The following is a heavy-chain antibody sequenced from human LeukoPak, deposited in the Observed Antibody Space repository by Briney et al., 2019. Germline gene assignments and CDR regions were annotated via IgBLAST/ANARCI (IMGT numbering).Heavy chain of an antibody. D-gene: IGHD4-17*01. J-gene: IGHJ6*03. CDR2: IRSKANSYAT. V-gene: IGHV3-73*01. CDR1: GFTFSGSA. CDR3: TRKHDTVTPNYYYYYYMDV. Sequence: PGGSLRLSCAASGFTFSGSAMHWVRQASGKGLEWVGRIRSKANSYATAYAASVKGRFTISRADSKNTVYLQMNSLKTKDTAEYYCTRKHDTVTPNYYYYYYMDVWGKGTTVTVSS.